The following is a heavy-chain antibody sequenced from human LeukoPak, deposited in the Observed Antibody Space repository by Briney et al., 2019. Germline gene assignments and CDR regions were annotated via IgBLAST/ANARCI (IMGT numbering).Heavy chain of an antibody. V-gene: IGHV3-23*01. CDR2: ISGSGDIT. J-gene: IGHJ6*03. D-gene: IGHD1-14*01. Sequence: PGGSLRLSCAASGFTFSTYAMSWVRQALGKGLEWVSAISGSGDITYYADSVKGRFTSSTDNSKSTLYLQMNSLTAEDTAVYYCAKDGLAGRYSHYYYMDVWGKGTTVTVSS. CDR3: AKDGLAGRYSHYYYMDV. CDR1: GFTFSTYA.